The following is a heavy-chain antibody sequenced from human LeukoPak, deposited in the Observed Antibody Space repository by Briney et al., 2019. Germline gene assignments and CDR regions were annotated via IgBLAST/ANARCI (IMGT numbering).Heavy chain of an antibody. D-gene: IGHD4-23*01. Sequence: SETLSLTCTVSGGSISISSYYWGWIRQPPGKGLEWIGSIYYSGSTYYNPSLKSRVTISVDTSKNQFSLKLSSVTAADTAVYYCARLFGGNSHGDYWGQGTLVTVSS. CDR2: IYYSGST. CDR3: ARLFGGNSHGDY. CDR1: GGSISISSYY. V-gene: IGHV4-39*01. J-gene: IGHJ4*02.